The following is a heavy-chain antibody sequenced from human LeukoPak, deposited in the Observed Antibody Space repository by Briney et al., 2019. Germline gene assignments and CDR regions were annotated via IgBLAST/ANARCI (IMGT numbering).Heavy chain of an antibody. Sequence: QPGGSLRLSCAAFGFTFTNYWMGWVRQAPGKGLEWVANIKQDGREKYYVGSVKGRFTISRDNAKDSLYLQMNSLRVEDTALYYCARLYLDSSLFDFRGQGTLVTVSS. CDR1: GFTFTNYW. CDR3: ARLYLDSSLFDF. CDR2: IKQDGREK. V-gene: IGHV3-7*01. J-gene: IGHJ4*02. D-gene: IGHD2-21*01.